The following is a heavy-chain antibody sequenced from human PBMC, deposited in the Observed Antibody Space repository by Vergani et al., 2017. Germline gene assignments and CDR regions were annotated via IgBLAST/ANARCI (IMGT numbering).Heavy chain of an antibody. CDR3: ARDGVSRYYDSSGYWVNWFDP. CDR1: GGSISSSSYY. J-gene: IGHJ5*02. D-gene: IGHD3-22*01. CDR2: IYYSGST. V-gene: IGHV4-39*07. Sequence: QLQLQESGPGLVKPSETLSLTCTVSGGSISSSSYYWGWIRQPPGKGLEWIGSIYYSGSTNYNPSLKSRVTISVDTSKNQFSLKLSSVTAADTAVYYCARDGVSRYYDSSGYWVNWFDPWGQGTLVTVSS.